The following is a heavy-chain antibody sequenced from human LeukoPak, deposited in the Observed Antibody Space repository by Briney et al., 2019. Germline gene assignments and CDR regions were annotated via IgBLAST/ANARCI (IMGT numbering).Heavy chain of an antibody. CDR1: GVSISSYH. V-gene: IGHV4-59*01. CDR3: ARSTQGAVAGKFDF. Sequence: SETLSLTCTVSGVSISSYHWSWIRQPPVKGLEWIGYNSGSTNYNPSLKSRVTISVDTSKNQVSLKLSSVTAADTAVYYCARSTQGAVAGKFDFWGRGTLVTVSS. D-gene: IGHD6-19*01. CDR2: NSGST. J-gene: IGHJ4*02.